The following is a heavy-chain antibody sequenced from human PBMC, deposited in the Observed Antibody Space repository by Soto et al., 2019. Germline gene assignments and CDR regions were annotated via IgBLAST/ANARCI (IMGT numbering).Heavy chain of an antibody. V-gene: IGHV4-30-4*01. Sequence: SEPLSFTCTVSGGSVDRGDYYWTWIRQPPGEGLGGIAYVSSDRGATYYNPSLKSRLTISLGTPINQFSLKLTSVTAAGTAVDYGARGYYESSVYFVGSPIFDCWGQGSLVT. CDR1: GGSVDRGDYY. CDR2: VSSDRGAT. D-gene: IGHD3-22*01. CDR3: ARGYYESSVYFVGSPIFDC. J-gene: IGHJ4*02.